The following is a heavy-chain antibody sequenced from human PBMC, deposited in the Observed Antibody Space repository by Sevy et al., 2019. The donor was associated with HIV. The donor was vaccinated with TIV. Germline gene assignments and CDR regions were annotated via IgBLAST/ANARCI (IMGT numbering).Heavy chain of an antibody. CDR3: ASASHVSGSYTNDY. J-gene: IGHJ4*02. D-gene: IGHD3-10*01. CDR1: GYTFTDYY. CDR2: INPNNGGT. Sequence: ASVKISCKASGYTFTDYYLHWVRQAPGQGLEWMGRINPNNGGTEYAQRFQGRVAMTRDKSISTVYMELSRLRSDDTAVYFCASASHVSGSYTNDYWGQGTLVTVSS. V-gene: IGHV1-2*02.